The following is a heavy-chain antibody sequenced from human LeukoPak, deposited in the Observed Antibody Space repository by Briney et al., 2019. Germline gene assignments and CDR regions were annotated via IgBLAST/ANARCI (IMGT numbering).Heavy chain of an antibody. Sequence: ASVKVSCKASGYTFTSYGISWVRQAPGQGLEWMGWINPNSGGTNYAQKFQGRVTMTRDTSISTAYMELSRLRSDDTAVYYCARGHGYSSGYNIPFDYWGQGTLVTVSS. CDR3: ARGHGYSSGYNIPFDY. J-gene: IGHJ4*02. CDR2: INPNSGGT. V-gene: IGHV1-2*02. CDR1: GYTFTSYG. D-gene: IGHD3-22*01.